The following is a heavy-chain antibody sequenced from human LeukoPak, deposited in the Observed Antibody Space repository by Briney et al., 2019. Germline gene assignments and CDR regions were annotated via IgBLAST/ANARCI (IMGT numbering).Heavy chain of an antibody. Sequence: KASETLSLTCAVYGGSFSGYYWSWIRQPPGKGLEWIGEINHSGSTNYNPSLKSRVTISVDTSKNQSSLKLSSVTAADTAVYYCARLSRNDILTGWVYYYYYYMDVWGKGTTVTISS. J-gene: IGHJ6*03. CDR1: GGSFSGYY. D-gene: IGHD3-9*01. CDR3: ARLSRNDILTGWVYYYYYYMDV. V-gene: IGHV4-34*01. CDR2: INHSGST.